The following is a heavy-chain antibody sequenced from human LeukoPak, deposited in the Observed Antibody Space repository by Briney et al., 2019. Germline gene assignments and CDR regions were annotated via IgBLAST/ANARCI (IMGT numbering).Heavy chain of an antibody. CDR2: IGGSGGTT. Sequence: PGGSLRLSCAASGFTFSTYGMNWVRQAPGKGLEWVSAIGGSGGTTYYADPVKGRFTISRDNSKNTLYLQMNSLRAEDTAVYYCAKDLAPGIYWGQGTLVTVSS. CDR3: AKDLAPGIY. J-gene: IGHJ4*02. D-gene: IGHD1-26*01. CDR1: GFTFSTYG. V-gene: IGHV3-23*01.